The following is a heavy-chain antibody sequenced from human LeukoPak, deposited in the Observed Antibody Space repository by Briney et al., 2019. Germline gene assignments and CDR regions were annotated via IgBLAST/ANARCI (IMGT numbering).Heavy chain of an antibody. CDR3: ARDRSRNRAQEANAAMVRGVGPCDY. V-gene: IGHV4-39*07. Sequence: SETLSLTCTVSGGSISSSSYYWGWIRQPPGKGLEWIGSIYYSGSTYYNPSLKSRVTLSVDTSKNQFSLKLSSVTAADTAVYYCARDRSRNRAQEANAAMVRGVGPCDYWGQGTLVTVSS. D-gene: IGHD3-10*01. CDR2: IYYSGST. CDR1: GGSISSSSYY. J-gene: IGHJ4*02.